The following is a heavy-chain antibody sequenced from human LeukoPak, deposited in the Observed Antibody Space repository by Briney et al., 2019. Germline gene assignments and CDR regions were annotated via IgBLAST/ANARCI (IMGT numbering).Heavy chain of an antibody. D-gene: IGHD2-21*01. J-gene: IGHJ4*02. Sequence: SETLSLTCVVSGGSLSGYYLTWIRQPPGKGLEWIGDISHRGATSYNASLKSRASVYLDTSKNHFTLYLTSVTAADTAIYFCARFPDSEPIDTWGEGTLVTVSS. CDR3: ARFPDSEPIDT. CDR2: ISHRGAT. V-gene: IGHV4-34*01. CDR1: GGSLSGYY.